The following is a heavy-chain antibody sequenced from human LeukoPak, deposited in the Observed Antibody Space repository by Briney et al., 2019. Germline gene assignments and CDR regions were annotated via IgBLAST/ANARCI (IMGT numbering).Heavy chain of an antibody. V-gene: IGHV4-59*01. Sequence: SETLSLTCTVSGGSISSYYWSWIRQPPGKGLEWIGYIYYSGSTNYNPSLKSRVTISVDTSKNQFSLKLSSVTAADTAVYYCARGPINELLGHWFDPWGRGTLVTVSS. J-gene: IGHJ5*02. CDR2: IYYSGST. CDR1: GGSISSYY. CDR3: ARGPINELLGHWFDP. D-gene: IGHD3-10*01.